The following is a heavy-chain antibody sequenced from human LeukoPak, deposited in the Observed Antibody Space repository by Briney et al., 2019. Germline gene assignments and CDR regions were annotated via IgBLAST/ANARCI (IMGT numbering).Heavy chain of an antibody. CDR3: ARSLRVAVAASY. D-gene: IGHD6-19*01. CDR2: IKQDGSEK. J-gene: IGHJ4*02. CDR1: GFTFSSYW. V-gene: IGHV3-7*01. Sequence: GGSLSLSCAASGFTFSSYWMSWVRQAPGKGLEWVANIKQDGSEKYYVDSVKGRFTISRDNAKNSLYLQMNSLTAEDTAIYYCARSLRVAVAASYWGQGTLVTVSS.